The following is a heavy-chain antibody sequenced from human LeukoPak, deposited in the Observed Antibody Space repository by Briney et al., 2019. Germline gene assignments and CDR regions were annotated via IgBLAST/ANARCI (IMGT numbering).Heavy chain of an antibody. CDR2: IYHSGST. CDR1: GGSISSGGYS. CDR3: ARHSQTIFSQWLFDAFDI. J-gene: IGHJ3*02. Sequence: PSQTLSLTCAVSGGSISSGGYSWSWIRQPPGKGLEWIGYIYHSGSTYYNPSLKSRVTISVDTSKNQFSLKLSSVTAADTAVYYCARHSQTIFSQWLFDAFDIWGQGTMVTVSS. V-gene: IGHV4-30-2*03. D-gene: IGHD3-22*01.